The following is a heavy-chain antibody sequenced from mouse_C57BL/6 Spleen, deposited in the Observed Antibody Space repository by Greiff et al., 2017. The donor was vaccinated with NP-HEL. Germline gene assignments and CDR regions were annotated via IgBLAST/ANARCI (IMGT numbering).Heavy chain of an antibody. D-gene: IGHD2-4*01. V-gene: IGHV1-61*01. J-gene: IGHJ3*01. CDR2: IYPSDSET. CDR1: GYTFTSYW. Sequence: LQQPGAELVRPGSSVKLSCKASGYTFTSYWMDWVKQRPGQGLEWIGNIYPSDSETHYNQKFKDKATLTVDKSSSTAYMQLSSLTSEDSAVYYCARSGDYDVPAYWGQGTLVTVSA. CDR3: ARSGDYDVPAY.